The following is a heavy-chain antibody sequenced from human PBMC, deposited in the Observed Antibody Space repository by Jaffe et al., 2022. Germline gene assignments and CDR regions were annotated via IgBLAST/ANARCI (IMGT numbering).Heavy chain of an antibody. D-gene: IGHD6-13*01. CDR3: ARDQGSFDIDN. J-gene: IGHJ4*02. Sequence: QVQLQESGPGLVKPSETLSLTCAVSGYSISSGYFWGWVRQSPDKGLEWMGSIHHGGSTHYIPSLRSRLTISMDTSKNQYSLKLSSVTAADTATYYCARDQGSFDIDNWGQGILVTVSS. CDR1: GYSISSGYF. CDR2: IHHGGST. V-gene: IGHV4-38-2*02.